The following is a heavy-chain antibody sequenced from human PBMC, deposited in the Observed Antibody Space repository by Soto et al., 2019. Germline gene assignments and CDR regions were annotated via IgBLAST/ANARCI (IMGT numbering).Heavy chain of an antibody. CDR2: ISSSSSTI. CDR3: ARDQLNYYDSRGYYYYGMDV. J-gene: IGHJ6*02. V-gene: IGHV3-48*02. Sequence: GVSLRVSCAASGFTFSSYSMNWVRQAPGKGLEWVSYISSSSSTIYYADSVKGRFTISRDNAKNSLYLQMNSLRDEDTAVYYCARDQLNYYDSRGYYYYGMDVWGQGTTVTVSS. CDR1: GFTFSSYS. D-gene: IGHD3-22*01.